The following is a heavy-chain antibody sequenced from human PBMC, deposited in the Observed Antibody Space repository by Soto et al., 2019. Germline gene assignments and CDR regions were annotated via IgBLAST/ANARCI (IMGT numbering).Heavy chain of an antibody. V-gene: IGHV3-30*03. J-gene: IGHJ4*02. CDR3: VGGQYYFDY. Sequence: QVQLVESGGGVVQPGRYLRVSCAASGVPFSSYGMHWVREGPGKGLEWVAVISYDGSNKFYADSVKGRFTISRDNSKNTLYLQMNSLRPEDTALYYCVGGQYYFDYRGQGTLVIVSS. D-gene: IGHD3-10*01. CDR1: GVPFSSYG. CDR2: ISYDGSNK.